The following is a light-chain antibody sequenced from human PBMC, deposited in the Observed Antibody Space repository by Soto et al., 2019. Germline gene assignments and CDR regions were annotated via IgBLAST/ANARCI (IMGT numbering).Light chain of an antibody. CDR1: QGVTTN. CDR2: DVS. CDR3: QQYNNWPFS. V-gene: IGKV3-15*01. Sequence: IIMTQSPSALPVSPGAIATLSCRAAQGVTTNFAWYQQKSGQSPRLLIYDVSNRATGVPARFSGSGSETDFTLTISGLRSEDSAVYFCQQYNNWPFSFGQGTRLEI. J-gene: IGKJ5*01.